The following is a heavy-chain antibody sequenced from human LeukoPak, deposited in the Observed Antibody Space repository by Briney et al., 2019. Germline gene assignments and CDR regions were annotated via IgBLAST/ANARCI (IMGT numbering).Heavy chain of an antibody. J-gene: IGHJ4*02. CDR1: GFTFSSYS. D-gene: IGHD2-15*01. V-gene: IGHV3-9*03. Sequence: GGSLRLSCAASGFTFSSYSMNWVRQAPGKGLEWVSGISWNSGSTGYVASVKGRFTISRDNAKNSLYLQMDSLRAEDMALYYCAKDVSLGFCSGGSCFVHFDCWGQGTLVTVSS. CDR2: ISWNSGST. CDR3: AKDVSLGFCSGGSCFVHFDC.